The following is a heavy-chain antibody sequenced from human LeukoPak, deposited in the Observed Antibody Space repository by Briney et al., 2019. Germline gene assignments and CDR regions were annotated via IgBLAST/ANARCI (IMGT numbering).Heavy chain of an antibody. CDR1: GGTFSSYA. J-gene: IGHJ4*02. D-gene: IGHD5-18*01. CDR3: ASWNGYSYGYSGY. V-gene: IGHV1-69*01. Sequence: ASVKVSCKASGGTFSSYAISWVRQAPGQGLEWMGGIIPIFGTANYAQKFQGRVTITADESTSTAYMELSSLRSEDTAVYYCASWNGYSYGYSGYWGRGTLVTVSS. CDR2: IIPIFGTA.